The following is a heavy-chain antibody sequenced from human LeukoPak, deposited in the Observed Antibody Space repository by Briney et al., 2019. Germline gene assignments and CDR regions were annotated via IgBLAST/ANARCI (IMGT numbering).Heavy chain of an antibody. CDR2: ISAYNGNT. V-gene: IGHV1-18*01. CDR3: ARDHSSSGQLFDY. D-gene: IGHD6-13*01. CDR1: GFTFTTYG. J-gene: IGHJ4*02. Sequence: GASVKVSCKASGFTFTTYGFSWVRQAPGQGLEWLGWISAYNGNTNYAQKLQGRVTLTTDTSTTTAYMELRSLRSDDTAVYYCARDHSSSGQLFDYWGQGTLVTVSS.